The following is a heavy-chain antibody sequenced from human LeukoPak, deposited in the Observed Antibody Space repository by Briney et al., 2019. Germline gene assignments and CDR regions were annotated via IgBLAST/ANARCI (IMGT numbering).Heavy chain of an antibody. CDR3: ATGQGHGMDV. CDR1: GFTFSSYW. Sequence: GGPLRLSCAASGFTFSSYWMHWVRQAPGKGLVWVSRINSDGSSTSYADSVKGRFTISRDNAKNTLYLQMNSLRAEDTAVYYWATGQGHGMDVWGQGTTVTVSS. D-gene: IGHD1-14*01. V-gene: IGHV3-74*01. CDR2: INSDGSST. J-gene: IGHJ6*02.